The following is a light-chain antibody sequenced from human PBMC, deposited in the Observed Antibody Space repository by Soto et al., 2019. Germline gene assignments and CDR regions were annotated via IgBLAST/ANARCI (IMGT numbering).Light chain of an antibody. CDR3: EECNNWPWT. CDR1: QSVTSY. J-gene: IGKJ4*01. Sequence: EIVLTQSPATLSLSPGERATLSCRASQSVTSYLAWYQQKPGQAPRLIIYDASKRATGIPARFSGSGSVTDITLTISSLEPEDFEIYYWEECNNWPWTFGGGAKV. V-gene: IGKV3-11*01. CDR2: DAS.